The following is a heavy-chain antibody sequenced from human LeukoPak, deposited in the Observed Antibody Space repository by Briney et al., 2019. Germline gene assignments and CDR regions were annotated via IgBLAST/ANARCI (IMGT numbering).Heavy chain of an antibody. CDR2: IYYSGST. V-gene: IGHV4-39*07. D-gene: IGHD6-6*01. J-gene: IGHJ4*02. CDR3: ARGASFIAARSAWFDY. Sequence: SETLSLTCTVSGGSISSSSYYWGWIRQPPGKGLEWIGSIYYSGSTYYNPSLKSRVTISVDTSKNQFSLKLSSVTAADTAVYYCARGASFIAARSAWFDYWGQGTLVTVSS. CDR1: GGSISSSSYY.